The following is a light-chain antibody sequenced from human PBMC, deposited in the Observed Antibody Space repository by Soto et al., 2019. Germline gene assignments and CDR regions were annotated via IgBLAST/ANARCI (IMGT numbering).Light chain of an antibody. V-gene: IGKV1-6*01. CDR3: LQHYNFPLT. Sequence: AIQMTQSPSSLSASVGDRVTITCRASQDIGNDLAWYQQRPGKAPKLLIYAASSLQSGVPSRFSGSGSGTDFTLTISSLQPGDFATYYCLQHYNFPLTFGGGTKVEIK. J-gene: IGKJ4*01. CDR1: QDIGND. CDR2: AAS.